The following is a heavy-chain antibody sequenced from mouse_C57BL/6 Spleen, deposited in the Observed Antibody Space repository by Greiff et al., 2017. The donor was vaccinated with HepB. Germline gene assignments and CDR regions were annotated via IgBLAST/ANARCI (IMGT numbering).Heavy chain of an antibody. Sequence: QVQLQQSGPELVKPGASVKISCKASGYTFTDYYINWVKQRPGQGLEWIGCIFPGSGSTYYNEKFKGKATLTVDKSSSTAYMLLSSLTSEDSAVYFCARSENHYYGSPYWYFDVWGTGTTVTVSS. CDR2: IFPGSGST. V-gene: IGHV1-75*01. J-gene: IGHJ1*03. CDR3: ARSENHYYGSPYWYFDV. CDR1: GYTFTDYY. D-gene: IGHD1-1*01.